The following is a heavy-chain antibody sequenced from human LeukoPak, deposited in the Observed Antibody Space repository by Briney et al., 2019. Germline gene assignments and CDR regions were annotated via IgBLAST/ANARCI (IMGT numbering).Heavy chain of an antibody. V-gene: IGHV3-66*01. Sequence: GGSLRLSCAASGFTVTTHYMTWVRQAPGKGLEWVSVIYAGGDTYYADSVKGRFIISRDDSKDTLYLQMNRLRAEDMAVYYCARSTNFDWLFNYYYYYYMDVWGKGTTVTVSS. CDR1: GFTVTTHY. CDR2: IYAGGDT. CDR3: ARSTNFDWLFNYYYYYYMDV. D-gene: IGHD3-9*01. J-gene: IGHJ6*03.